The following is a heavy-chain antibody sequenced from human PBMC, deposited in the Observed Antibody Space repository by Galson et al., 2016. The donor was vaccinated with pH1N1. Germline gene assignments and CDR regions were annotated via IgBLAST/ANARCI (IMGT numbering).Heavy chain of an antibody. CDR3: ARRYYFDY. CDR2: IDPGSGST. CDR1: GYTLSRYY. J-gene: IGHJ4*02. Sequence: SVKVSCKASGYTLSRYYMHWVRQAPGQGLEWMGIIDPGSGSTTYAQKFQGRVTMTHDTATNTVYMALSSLRSEDTAVYYCARRYYFDYWGQGTLVAVSS. V-gene: IGHV1-46*03.